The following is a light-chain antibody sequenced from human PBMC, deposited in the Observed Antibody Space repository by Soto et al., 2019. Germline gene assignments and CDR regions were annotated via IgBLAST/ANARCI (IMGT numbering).Light chain of an antibody. J-gene: IGKJ5*01. Sequence: DIQMTQYTSTLSASLGDRFTITCRASQSISSWLAWYQQKPGKAPKLLIYKTSNLESGVPSRFSGSGYGTDFTLTISSLQPEDFATYYCQQANSCPITFGQGARLEI. CDR2: KTS. CDR1: QSISSW. V-gene: IGKV1-5*03. CDR3: QQANSCPIT.